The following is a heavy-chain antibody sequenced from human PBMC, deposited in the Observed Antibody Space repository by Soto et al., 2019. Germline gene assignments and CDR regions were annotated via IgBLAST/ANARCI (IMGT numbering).Heavy chain of an antibody. CDR2: ISYDGSNK. D-gene: IGHD3-10*01. CDR1: GFTFSSYG. J-gene: IGHJ4*02. CDR3: AKDKGSGSFDY. V-gene: IGHV3-30*18. Sequence: QVQLVESGGGVVQPGRSLRLSCAASGFTFSSYGMHWVRQAPGKGLEWVAVISYDGSNKYYADSVKGRFTISRDNYQNTLYLQMNSLRAEDTAVYYCAKDKGSGSFDYWGQGTLVTVSS.